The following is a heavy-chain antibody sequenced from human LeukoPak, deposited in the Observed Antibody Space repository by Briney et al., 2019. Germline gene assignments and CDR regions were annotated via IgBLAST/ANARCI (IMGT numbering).Heavy chain of an antibody. D-gene: IGHD2-2*01. J-gene: IGHJ3*02. V-gene: IGHV4-34*01. CDR2: INHSGST. Sequence: SDTLSLTSAVYAGSFSGYYWSWIPQPPGKGLEWIGEINHSGSTNYNPSLKSRVTISVDTSKNQFSLKLSSVTAADTAVYYCARSYYANGEDAFDIWGQGTMVTVSS. CDR1: AGSFSGYY. CDR3: ARSYYANGEDAFDI.